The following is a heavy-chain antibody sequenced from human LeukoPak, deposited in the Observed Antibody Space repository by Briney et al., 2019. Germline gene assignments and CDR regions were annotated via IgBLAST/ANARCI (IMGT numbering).Heavy chain of an antibody. Sequence: PSGTLSLTCSVSGGSVRSTSYYWTWIRQPPGKGLECIGYVYYSGSTNYNPSLKSRVTISVDTSKNQFSLKLSSVTAADTAVYYCARVPQHEGNWFDPWGQGTLVTVSS. CDR2: VYYSGST. J-gene: IGHJ5*02. V-gene: IGHV4-61*01. CDR1: GGSVRSTSYY. CDR3: ARVPQHEGNWFDP.